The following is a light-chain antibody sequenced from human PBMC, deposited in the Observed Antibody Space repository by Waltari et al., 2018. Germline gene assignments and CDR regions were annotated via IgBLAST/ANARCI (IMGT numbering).Light chain of an antibody. CDR1: QSISRN. J-gene: IGKJ2*01. CDR3: QQYNNWRT. CDR2: GAS. Sequence: EVLMTPSPATLSVSPGERATLSCRASQSISRNLAWYQQKPGQAPRLLIYGASTRAPGIPARFSGSGSGTEFTLSISSLQSEDFAVYYCQQYNNWRTFGQGTKLEIK. V-gene: IGKV3-15*01.